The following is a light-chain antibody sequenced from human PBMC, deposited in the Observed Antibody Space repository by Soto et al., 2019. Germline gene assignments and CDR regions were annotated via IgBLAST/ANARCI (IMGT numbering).Light chain of an antibody. CDR3: SSYAGSTTLL. CDR1: SSDIGGYNY. J-gene: IGLJ3*02. V-gene: IGLV2-8*01. Sequence: QSALTQPPSTSGSPGQSVTISCTGTSSDIGGYNYVSWYHQHPGKVPRLIIYEVNKRPSGVPDRFSGSKSGNTASLTDSGLQTEDEGDYYCSSYAGSTTLLFGGGTKLTVL. CDR2: EVN.